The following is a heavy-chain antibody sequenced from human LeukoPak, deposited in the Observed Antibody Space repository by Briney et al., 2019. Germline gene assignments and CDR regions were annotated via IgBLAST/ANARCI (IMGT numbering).Heavy chain of an antibody. CDR1: GYSISSGKY. D-gene: IGHD2-21*01. J-gene: IGHJ4*02. CDR3: ARGPGISGDHIYPDY. V-gene: IGHV4-38-2*02. Sequence: SETLSLTCSVSGYSISSGKYWAWIGQTPGKGLEWIGSIYESGSTYYTPSLKSRVTMSVDTSKNQFSLSLTSVTAADTAVYFCARGPGISGDHIYPDYWGQGIQVTVSS. CDR2: IYESGST.